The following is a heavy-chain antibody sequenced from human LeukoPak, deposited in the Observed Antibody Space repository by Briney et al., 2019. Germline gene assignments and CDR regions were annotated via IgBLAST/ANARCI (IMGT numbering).Heavy chain of an antibody. D-gene: IGHD3-16*01. J-gene: IGHJ4*02. CDR3: ARQGGDDYYDY. Sequence: GSLRLSCAASGSTFSTYWMSWVRRAPGKGLEWVANINQDGSQTFYVDSVKGRFTISRDNAKNSLYLQLNSLGAEDTALYYCARQGGDDYYDYWGQGTLVTVSS. CDR2: INQDGSQT. V-gene: IGHV3-7*01. CDR1: GSTFSTYW.